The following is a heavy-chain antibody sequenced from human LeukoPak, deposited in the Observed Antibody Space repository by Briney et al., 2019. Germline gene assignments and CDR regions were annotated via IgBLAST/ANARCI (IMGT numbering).Heavy chain of an antibody. Sequence: PSETLSLTCAVSGGSISSGGYSWSWIRQPAGKGLEWIGRIYTSGSTNYNPSLKSRVTMSVDTSKNQFSLKLSSVTAADTAVYYCARDHVWFGELLYWDYWGQGTLVTVSS. J-gene: IGHJ4*02. CDR2: IYTSGST. CDR1: GGSISSGGYS. V-gene: IGHV4-61*02. D-gene: IGHD3-10*01. CDR3: ARDHVWFGELLYWDY.